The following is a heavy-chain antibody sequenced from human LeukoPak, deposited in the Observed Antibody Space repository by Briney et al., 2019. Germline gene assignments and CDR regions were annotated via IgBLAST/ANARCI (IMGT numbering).Heavy chain of an antibody. CDR1: GFTFSSYE. Sequence: GGSLRLSCAASGFTFSSYEMSWVRQAPGKGLEWVSYISSSGSTIYYADSVKGRFTISRDNAKNSLYLQMNSLRAEDTAVYYCARDKHDAFDIWGQGTMVPVSS. J-gene: IGHJ3*02. V-gene: IGHV3-48*03. CDR2: ISSSGSTI. CDR3: ARDKHDAFDI.